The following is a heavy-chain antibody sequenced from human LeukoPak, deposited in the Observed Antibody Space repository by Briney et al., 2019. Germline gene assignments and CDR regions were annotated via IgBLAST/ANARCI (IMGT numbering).Heavy chain of an antibody. CDR1: GDSISYFY. D-gene: IGHD3-22*01. CDR2: ISASGST. J-gene: IGHJ5*02. V-gene: IGHV4-4*07. Sequence: ASETLSLTCSVSGDSISYFYWSWIRQAAGKGLEWIGRISASGSTDYNASLKSRVTISVDTSKNQFSLKLSSVTAADTAVYYCARDSSGNWFDPWGQGTLVTVSS. CDR3: ARDSSGNWFDP.